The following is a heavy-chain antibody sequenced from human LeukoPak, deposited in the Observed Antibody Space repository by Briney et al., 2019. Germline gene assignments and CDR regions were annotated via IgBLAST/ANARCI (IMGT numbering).Heavy chain of an antibody. CDR3: ARHAYYYGSDY. J-gene: IGHJ4*02. CDR1: GGSFSGYY. CDR2: INHSGST. Sequence: SETLSLTCAVYGGSFSGYYWSWIRQPPGKGLEWIGEINHSGSTNYNPSLKSRVTISVDTSKNQFSLKLSSVTAADTAVYYCARHAYYYGSDYWGQGTLVTVSS. V-gene: IGHV4-34*01. D-gene: IGHD3-10*01.